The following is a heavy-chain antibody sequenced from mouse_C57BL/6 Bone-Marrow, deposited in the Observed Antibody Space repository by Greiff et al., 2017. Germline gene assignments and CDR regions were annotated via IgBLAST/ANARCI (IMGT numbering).Heavy chain of an antibody. CDR1: GYTFTSSW. CDR2: IYPGSGST. CDR3: ARLYYGSSYEGDY. J-gene: IGHJ2*01. D-gene: IGHD1-1*01. V-gene: IGHV1-55*01. Sequence: QVQLQQPGAELVKPGASVKMSCKASGYTFTSSWITWVKQRPGQGLEWIGDIYPGSGSTNYNEKFKSKATLTVDTSSSTAYMQLSSLTSEDSAVYYCARLYYGSSYEGDYWGQGTTLTVSS.